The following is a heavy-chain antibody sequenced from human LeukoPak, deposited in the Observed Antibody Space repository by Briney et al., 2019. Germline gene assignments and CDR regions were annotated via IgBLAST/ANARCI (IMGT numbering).Heavy chain of an antibody. D-gene: IGHD3-10*01. CDR3: AKVFTITMVRGVHAPFDY. CDR1: GGSISSSSYY. J-gene: IGHJ4*02. CDR2: IYYSGST. V-gene: IGHV4-39*07. Sequence: SETLSLTCTVSGGSISSSSYYWGWIRQPPGKGLEWIGSIYYSGSTYYNPSLKSRVTISVDTSKNQFSLKLSSVTAADTAVYYCAKVFTITMVRGVHAPFDYWGQGTLVTVSS.